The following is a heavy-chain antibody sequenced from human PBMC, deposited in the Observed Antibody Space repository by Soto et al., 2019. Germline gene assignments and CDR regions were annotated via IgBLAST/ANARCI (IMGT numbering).Heavy chain of an antibody. Sequence: GGSLRLSCAASGFTFSSDGMHWVRQAPGKGLEWVAVISYDGSNKYYADSVKGRFTISRDNSKNTLYLQMNSLRAEDTAVYYCASQSPRSPVPENWGQGTLVTVSS. D-gene: IGHD6-19*01. CDR1: GFTFSSDG. CDR2: ISYDGSNK. CDR3: ASQSPRSPVPEN. V-gene: IGHV3-30*03. J-gene: IGHJ4*02.